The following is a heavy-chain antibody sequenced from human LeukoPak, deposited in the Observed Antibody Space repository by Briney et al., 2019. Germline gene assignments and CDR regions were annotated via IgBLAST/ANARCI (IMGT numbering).Heavy chain of an antibody. Sequence: GGSLRLSCAASGFTFSNYWMHWVRHAPGKGLVWVSRINSDGSSRNYADSVKGRFTISRDNAKNTLYLQMNSLRAEDTAVYYCARETTGTILGDAFDIWGQGTMVTVSS. CDR2: INSDGSSR. CDR1: GFTFSNYW. J-gene: IGHJ3*02. CDR3: ARETTGTILGDAFDI. D-gene: IGHD1-1*01. V-gene: IGHV3-74*01.